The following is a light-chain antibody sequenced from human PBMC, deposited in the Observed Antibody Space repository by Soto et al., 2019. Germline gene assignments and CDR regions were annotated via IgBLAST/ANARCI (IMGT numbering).Light chain of an antibody. Sequence: QSVLTQPASVSGSPGQSITISCTGTSSDVGGYNYVSWYQQHPGKAPKLMIYDVSNRPSGVSNRFSGSKSGNTASLTISGLQAEDEADYYCSSYTSSSDNYVFGTGNKVPVL. V-gene: IGLV2-14*01. CDR3: SSYTSSSDNYV. J-gene: IGLJ1*01. CDR2: DVS. CDR1: SSDVGGYNY.